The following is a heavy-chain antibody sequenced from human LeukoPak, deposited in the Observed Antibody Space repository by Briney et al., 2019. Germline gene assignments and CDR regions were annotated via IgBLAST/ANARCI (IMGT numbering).Heavy chain of an antibody. D-gene: IGHD3-10*01. Sequence: PSETLSLTCTVSGGSISTSNYYWGWIRQPPGKGLEWIGNIFYSGSTYYSPSLRSRVTISLDTSRNQFSLKLNSDCAKSNGYGLVDTWGQGTMVTVSS. CDR3: DT. CDR2: IFYSGST. J-gene: IGHJ3*01. CDR1: GGSISTSNYY. V-gene: IGHV4-39*07.